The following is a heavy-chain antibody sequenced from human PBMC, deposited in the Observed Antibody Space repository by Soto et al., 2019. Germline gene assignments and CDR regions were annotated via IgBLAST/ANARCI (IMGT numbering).Heavy chain of an antibody. CDR2: ISYDGSNK. V-gene: IGHV3-30*18. CDR1: GFTFSSYG. Sequence: GGSLRLSCAASGFTFSSYGMHWVRQAPGKGLEWVAVISYDGSNKYYADSVKGRFTISRDNSKNTLYLQMNSLRAEDTAVYYCAKDPGAWYGAQAGFDYWGQGTLVTVSS. D-gene: IGHD1-26*01. J-gene: IGHJ4*02. CDR3: AKDPGAWYGAQAGFDY.